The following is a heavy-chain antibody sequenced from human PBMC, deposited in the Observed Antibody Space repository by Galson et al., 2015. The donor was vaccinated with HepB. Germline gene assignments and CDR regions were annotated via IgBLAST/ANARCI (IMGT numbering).Heavy chain of an antibody. CDR1: GFTFSSYA. J-gene: IGHJ4*02. CDR2: ISGSGGST. CDR3: AKSYSNYVGPFDY. Sequence: SLRLSCAASGFTFSSYAMSWVRQAPGKGLEWVSAISGSGGSTYYADSVKGRFTISRDNSKNTLYLQMNSLRAEDTAVYYCAKSYSNYVGPFDYWGQGTLVTVSS. D-gene: IGHD4-11*01. V-gene: IGHV3-23*01.